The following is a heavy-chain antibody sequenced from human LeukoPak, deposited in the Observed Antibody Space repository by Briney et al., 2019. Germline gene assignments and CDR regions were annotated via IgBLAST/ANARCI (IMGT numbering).Heavy chain of an antibody. CDR2: IKQDGSEK. J-gene: IGHJ4*02. Sequence: PGESLRLSCAASGFTVSSNFMSWVRQAPGKGLEWVANIKQDGSEKYYVDSVKGRFTISRDNAKNSLYLQMSSLRAEDTAVYYCARDGYSGSYYDYWGQGTLVAVSS. V-gene: IGHV3-7*04. D-gene: IGHD1-26*01. CDR3: ARDGYSGSYYDY. CDR1: GFTVSSNF.